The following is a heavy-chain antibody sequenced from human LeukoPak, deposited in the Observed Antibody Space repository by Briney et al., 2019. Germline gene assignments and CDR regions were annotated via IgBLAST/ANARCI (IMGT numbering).Heavy chain of an antibody. J-gene: IGHJ4*02. Sequence: PSETLSLTCTVSGGSISSSSYYWGWIRQPPGKGLEWIGSIYYSGSTNYNPSLKSRVTISVDTSKNQFSLKLSSVTAADTAVYYCARDQNDYGDFTFDYWGQGTLVTVSS. V-gene: IGHV4-39*07. CDR1: GGSISSSSYY. CDR3: ARDQNDYGDFTFDY. D-gene: IGHD4-17*01. CDR2: IYYSGST.